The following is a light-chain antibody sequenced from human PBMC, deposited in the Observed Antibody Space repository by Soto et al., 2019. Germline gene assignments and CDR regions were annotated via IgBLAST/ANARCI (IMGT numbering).Light chain of an antibody. V-gene: IGKV3-20*01. J-gene: IGKJ1*01. Sequence: EILLTQSPGTLSLSLWEIATLSCRASQSVSSSYLAWYQQKPGQAPRLLIYGASSRATGIPDRFSGSGSGTDFTLTISRLEPEDFAVYYCQQYGSSGTFGQGTKVDI. CDR1: QSVSSSY. CDR2: GAS. CDR3: QQYGSSGT.